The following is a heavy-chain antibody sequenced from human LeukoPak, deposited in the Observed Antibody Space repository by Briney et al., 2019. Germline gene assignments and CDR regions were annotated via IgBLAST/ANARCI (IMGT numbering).Heavy chain of an antibody. CDR2: ISSSGSTI. D-gene: IGHD3-9*01. J-gene: IGHJ4*02. V-gene: IGHV3-11*04. CDR3: ARVGALRYFDWLLPGHFDN. Sequence: GGSLRLSCAASGFTFSDYYMSWIRQAPGKVLEWVSYISSSGSTIYYADSVKGRFTISRDNAKNSLYRQMNSLRAEDTAVYYCARVGALRYFDWLLPGHFDNWGQGTLVTVSS. CDR1: GFTFSDYY.